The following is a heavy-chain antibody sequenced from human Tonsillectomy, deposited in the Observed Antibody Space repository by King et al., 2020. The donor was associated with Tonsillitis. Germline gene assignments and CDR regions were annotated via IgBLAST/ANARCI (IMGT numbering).Heavy chain of an antibody. J-gene: IGHJ3*02. CDR3: ARLGILTGQGSSAFDI. CDR1: GYSFTSYW. D-gene: IGHD3-9*01. Sequence: VQLVESGAEVKKPGESLKISCKGSGYSFTSYWIGWVRQMPGKGLEWMGIIYPGDSDTKYSPSFQGQVTISADKSISTAYLQWSSLKASDTAMYYCARLGILTGQGSSAFDIWGQGTMVIVSS. V-gene: IGHV5-51*01. CDR2: IYPGDSDT.